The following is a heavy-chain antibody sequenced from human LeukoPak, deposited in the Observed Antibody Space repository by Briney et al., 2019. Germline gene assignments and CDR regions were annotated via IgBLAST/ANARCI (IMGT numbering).Heavy chain of an antibody. V-gene: IGHV4-34*01. CDR1: GGSLSGYY. CDR2: INHSGST. CDR3: ARGLQRLPAGGY. Sequence: SETLSLTCAVYGGSLSGYYWSWIRQPPGKGLEWIGEINHSGSTNYNPSLKSRVTISIDTSKNQFSLNLSSVTAADTAVYYCARGLQRLPAGGYWGRGTLVTVSS. J-gene: IGHJ4*02. D-gene: IGHD6-25*01.